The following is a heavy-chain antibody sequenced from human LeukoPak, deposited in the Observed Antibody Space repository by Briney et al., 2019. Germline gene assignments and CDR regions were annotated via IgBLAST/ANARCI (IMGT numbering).Heavy chain of an antibody. Sequence: PSETLSLTCAVSGGSISSSNWWSWVRQPPGKGLEWIGEIYHSGSTNYNPSLKSRVTISVDKSKNQFSLKLSSVTATDTAVYYCARGANGYGDPNHYNNWFDPWGQGTLVTVSS. CDR3: ARGANGYGDPNHYNNWFDP. CDR1: GGSISSSNW. V-gene: IGHV4-4*02. J-gene: IGHJ5*02. D-gene: IGHD4-17*01. CDR2: IYHSGST.